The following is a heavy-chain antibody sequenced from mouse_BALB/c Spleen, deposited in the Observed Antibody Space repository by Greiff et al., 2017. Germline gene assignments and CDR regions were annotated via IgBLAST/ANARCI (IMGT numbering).Heavy chain of an antibody. Sequence: EVKLVASGGGLVQPGGSRKLSCAASGFTFSSFGMHWVRQAPEKGLEWVAYISSGSSTIYYADTVKGRFTISRDNPKNTLFLQMTSLRSEDTAMYYCARSGLRPYFDYWGQGTTLTVSS. CDR1: GFTFSSFG. CDR2: ISSGSSTI. V-gene: IGHV5-17*02. D-gene: IGHD1-2*01. CDR3: ARSGLRPYFDY. J-gene: IGHJ2*01.